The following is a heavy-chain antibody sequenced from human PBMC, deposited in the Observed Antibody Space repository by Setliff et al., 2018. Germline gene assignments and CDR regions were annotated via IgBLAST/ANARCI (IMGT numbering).Heavy chain of an antibody. Sequence: GGSLRLSCAASGFTFSSDRMNWVRQAPGKGLEWVSYISRGGNTIYYADSVKGRFTISRDNARDSLFLQMNTLRAEDTAVYYCAREVVGAPSAFDIWGQGTMVTVSS. V-gene: IGHV3-48*04. CDR1: GFTFSSDR. D-gene: IGHD1-26*01. J-gene: IGHJ3*02. CDR2: ISRGGNTI. CDR3: AREVVGAPSAFDI.